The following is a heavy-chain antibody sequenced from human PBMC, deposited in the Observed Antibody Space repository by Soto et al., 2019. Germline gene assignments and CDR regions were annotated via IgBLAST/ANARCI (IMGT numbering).Heavy chain of an antibody. J-gene: IGHJ6*02. V-gene: IGHV4-30-4*01. CDR3: ARDGWQMVRGVSISGGMDV. CDR1: GGSISSGDYY. CDR2: ISHSGSA. D-gene: IGHD3-10*01. Sequence: SETLSLTCTVSGGSISSGDYYWSWIRQPPEKGLEWIGYISHSGSAYYNPSLKSRFTISIDTSKKQFSLKLRSVTAADTAVYYCARDGWQMVRGVSISGGMDVWGQGTTVTVSS.